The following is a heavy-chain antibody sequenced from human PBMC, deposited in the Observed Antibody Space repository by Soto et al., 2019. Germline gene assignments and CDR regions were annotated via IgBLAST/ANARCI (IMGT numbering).Heavy chain of an antibody. CDR3: ARGGGSCSSTSCYYRDYYYYYMDV. J-gene: IGHJ6*03. CDR2: INHSGST. V-gene: IGHV4-34*01. Sequence: SETLSLTCAVYGGSFSGYYWSWIRQPPGKGLEWIGEINHSGSTNYNPSLKSRVTISVDTSKNQFSLKLSSVTAADTAVYYCARGGGSCSSTSCYYRDYYYYYMDVWGKGTTVTVSS. CDR1: GGSFSGYY. D-gene: IGHD2-2*01.